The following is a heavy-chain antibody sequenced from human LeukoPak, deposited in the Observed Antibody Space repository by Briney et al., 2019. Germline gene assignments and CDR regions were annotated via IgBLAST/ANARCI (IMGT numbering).Heavy chain of an antibody. J-gene: IGHJ5*02. CDR3: ARVYYASWSGQPLSQHWLDP. Sequence: GGSLRLSCAASGFTLSSSWMSWVRQAPGKGLQWVANIKEDESEKDYVDSVKGRFAISRDNAKNSLYLQMNGLRVEDTAVYYCARVYYASWSGQPLSQHWLDPWGQGTLVTVSS. V-gene: IGHV3-7*04. CDR2: IKEDESEK. CDR1: GFTLSSSW. D-gene: IGHD3-3*01.